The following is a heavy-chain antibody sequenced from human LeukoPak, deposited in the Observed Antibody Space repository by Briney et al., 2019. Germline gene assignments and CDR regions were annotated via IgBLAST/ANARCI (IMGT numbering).Heavy chain of an antibody. D-gene: IGHD3-16*01. Sequence: PGESLKISCKGSGYSFTSYWIGWVRQMPGKGLEWMGIIYPGDSDTRYSPSFQGQVTISADKSISTAYLQWSSLKASDTAMYYCARFPFTFGGVPYYLDYWGQGTLVTVSS. CDR1: GYSFTSYW. V-gene: IGHV5-51*03. J-gene: IGHJ4*02. CDR3: ARFPFTFGGVPYYLDY. CDR2: IYPGDSDT.